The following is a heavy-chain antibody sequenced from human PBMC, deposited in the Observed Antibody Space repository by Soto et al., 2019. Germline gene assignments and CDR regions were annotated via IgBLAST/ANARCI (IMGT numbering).Heavy chain of an antibody. CDR3: VRLVGNSWLDS. CDR1: GDSVSSNDAT. D-gene: IGHD2-2*01. CDR2: TYYRSRLHT. V-gene: IGHV6-1*01. J-gene: IGHJ5*01. Sequence: QVQLQQSGPGLVKTSQTLSLTCAISGDSVSSNDATWDWIRQSPSRGLEWLGRTYYRSRLHTDYAVSVKIRITINPDPSNNQLSLQLNSVTPADTAVYYCVRLVGNSWLDSWGQGTLVTVSS.